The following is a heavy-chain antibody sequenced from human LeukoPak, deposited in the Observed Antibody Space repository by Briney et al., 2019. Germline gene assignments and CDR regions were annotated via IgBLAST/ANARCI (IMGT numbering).Heavy chain of an antibody. CDR3: ARGEGYRVGAWWYFDY. D-gene: IGHD1-26*01. Sequence: GASVKVPCKASGYTFTTYYLHWVRQAPGQGLEWMGIINPNAGDTGYARKFLGRVTMTRDTSTSTVYMELSSLRSEDTAVYYCARGEGYRVGAWWYFDYWGQGTLVTVSS. CDR1: GYTFTTYY. CDR2: INPNAGDT. J-gene: IGHJ4*02. V-gene: IGHV1-46*01.